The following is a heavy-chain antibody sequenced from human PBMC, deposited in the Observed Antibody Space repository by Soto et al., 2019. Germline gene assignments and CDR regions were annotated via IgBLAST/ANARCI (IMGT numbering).Heavy chain of an antibody. D-gene: IGHD1-1*01. V-gene: IGHV3-53*01. CDR2: IYSETTGGST. Sequence: QLGGSLRLSCDASGVNVRNNFMTGVRQATGKGLEWVSAIYSETTGGSTYYADSVRGRLTISRDNSKTTLFLQMNSLRVEDTAVYYCTSGHTTTGRVYWGQGTLVTVSS. CDR3: TSGHTTTGRVY. CDR1: GVNVRNNF. J-gene: IGHJ4*02.